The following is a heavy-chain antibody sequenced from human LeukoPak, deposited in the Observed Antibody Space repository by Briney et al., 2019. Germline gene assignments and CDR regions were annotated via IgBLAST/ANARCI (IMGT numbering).Heavy chain of an antibody. CDR1: GGSISSGSYY. CDR3: ARDPSQNAFDI. V-gene: IGHV4-61*02. Sequence: SETLSLTCTVSGGSISSGSYYWSWLRQPAGKGLEWIGRIYTSGSTNYNPSLKSRVTISVDTSKNQFSLKLSSVTAADTAVYYCARDPSQNAFDIWGQGTMVTVSS. J-gene: IGHJ3*02. CDR2: IYTSGST.